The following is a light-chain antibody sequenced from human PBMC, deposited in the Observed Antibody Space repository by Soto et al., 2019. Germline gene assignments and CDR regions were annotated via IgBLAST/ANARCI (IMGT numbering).Light chain of an antibody. V-gene: IGKV1-39*02. CDR3: QKRDR. J-gene: IGKJ5*01. CDR2: SAF. CDR1: QNIGSF. Sequence: DSPIRHATYSPSASIVDRVIITCRASQNIGSFLNWYQQKPGEAPRLLVYSAFNRATGIPARFSGSGSGTDFSRTISSLETEDFAVYYCQKRDRFGQGTLLEI.